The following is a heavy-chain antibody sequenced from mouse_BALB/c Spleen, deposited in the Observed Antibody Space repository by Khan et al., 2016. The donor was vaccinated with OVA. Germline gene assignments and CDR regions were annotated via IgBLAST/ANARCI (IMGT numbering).Heavy chain of an antibody. CDR3: KRDGNRADGYFDV. D-gene: IGHD2-1*01. V-gene: IGHV5-6-4*01. Sequence: EVELVESGGGLVRPGASLKLSCAASGFSFTSYTMSWVRQTPEQRLEWIATISSGSTYTYYPDSLKGRFTISRDNSNNTLYLQMSSLTSEDTDMCDGKRDGNRADGYFDVWGAGTTVTVSA. CDR2: ISSGSTYT. CDR1: GFSFTSYT. J-gene: IGHJ1*01.